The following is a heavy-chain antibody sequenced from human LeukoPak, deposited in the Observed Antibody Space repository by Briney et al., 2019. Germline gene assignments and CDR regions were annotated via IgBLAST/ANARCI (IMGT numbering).Heavy chain of an antibody. J-gene: IGHJ5*02. D-gene: IGHD2-21*01. CDR3: ARDRCLGLCGGSRWFDP. CDR1: CGSISSYY. CDR2: IYTSGST. Sequence: PSETLSLTCTVSCGSISSYYWSWIRQPAGKGLQCIGRIYTSGSTNYNPSLKSRVTMSVDTSKNQFSLKLSSVTAADTAVYYCARDRCLGLCGGSRWFDPWGQGTLVTVSS. V-gene: IGHV4-4*07.